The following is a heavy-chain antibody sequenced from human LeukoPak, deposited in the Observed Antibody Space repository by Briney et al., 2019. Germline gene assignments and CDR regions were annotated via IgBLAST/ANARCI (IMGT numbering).Heavy chain of an antibody. V-gene: IGHV4-39*01. CDR3: ARLFYDFWSGHYYYYMDV. D-gene: IGHD3-3*01. CDR1: GGSISSSTYY. CDR2: ISYSGSS. Sequence: SETLSLTCTVSGGSISSSTYYWGWIRQPPGKGLEWIGSISYSGSSYYNPSLKSRVTISVDTSKNQYSLKVSSVTAADTAVYYCARLFYDFWSGHYYYYMDVWGKGTTVTVSS. J-gene: IGHJ6*03.